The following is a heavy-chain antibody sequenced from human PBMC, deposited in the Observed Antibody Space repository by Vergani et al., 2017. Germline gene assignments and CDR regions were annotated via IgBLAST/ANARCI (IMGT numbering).Heavy chain of an antibody. CDR1: GFTFSSYA. V-gene: IGHV3-30*01. CDR3: ARAQDPAVAYCGGDCYTDPAVVWTFDY. D-gene: IGHD2-21*01. J-gene: IGHJ4*02. Sequence: QVQLVESGGGVVQPGRSLILSCAASGFTFSSYAMHWVRQAPGKGLEWVAVISYDGSNKYYADSVKGRFTISRDNSKNTLYLQMNSLRAEDTVVYYCARAQDPAVAYCGGDCYTDPAVVWTFDYWGQGTLVTVSS. CDR2: ISYDGSNK.